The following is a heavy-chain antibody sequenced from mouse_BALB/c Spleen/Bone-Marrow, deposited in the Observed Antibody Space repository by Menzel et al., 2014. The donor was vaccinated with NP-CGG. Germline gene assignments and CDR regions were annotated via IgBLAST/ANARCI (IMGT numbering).Heavy chain of an antibody. D-gene: IGHD2-14*01. CDR3: AYYRYGDALDY. CDR2: INSGSSTI. J-gene: IGHJ4*01. CDR1: GFTFSSFG. V-gene: IGHV5-17*02. Sequence: EVQRVESGGGLVQPGGSRKLSCAASGFTFSSFGMHWVRQAPEKGLEWVAYINSGSSTIYYTDTVKGRFTISRDNPKNALFLHMTSLSSEDTAMYYGAYYRYGDALDYWGQGSSVTVSS.